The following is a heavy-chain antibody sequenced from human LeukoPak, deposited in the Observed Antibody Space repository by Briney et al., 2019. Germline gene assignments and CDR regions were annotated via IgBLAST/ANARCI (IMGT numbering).Heavy chain of an antibody. CDR1: GGTFSSYA. J-gene: IGHJ4*02. Sequence: ASVKVPCKASGGTFSSYAISWVRQAPGQGLEWMGGIIPIFGTANYAQKFQGRVTITADKSTSTAYMELSSLRSEDTAVYYCARARTSYYDSSGYYDTSYWGQGTLVTVSS. V-gene: IGHV1-69*06. D-gene: IGHD3-22*01. CDR3: ARARTSYYDSSGYYDTSY. CDR2: IIPIFGTA.